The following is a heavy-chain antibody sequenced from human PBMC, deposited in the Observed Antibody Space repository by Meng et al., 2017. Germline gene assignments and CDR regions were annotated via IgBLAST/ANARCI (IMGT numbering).Heavy chain of an antibody. V-gene: IGHV4-61*01. Sequence: VHPHVSCPGLVRPSETRSLPCSVSGGSVGSCNYYWSWIRQPPGKGLEGIGYIVYSGSTTYNPSLKPRVTISVDTSKNQFPLNLTSLTAADTAVYFCARDVGGDYETLFDYWGQGTLVTVSS. CDR1: GGSVGSCNYY. D-gene: IGHD4-17*01. CDR3: ARDVGGDYETLFDY. CDR2: IVYSGST. J-gene: IGHJ4*02.